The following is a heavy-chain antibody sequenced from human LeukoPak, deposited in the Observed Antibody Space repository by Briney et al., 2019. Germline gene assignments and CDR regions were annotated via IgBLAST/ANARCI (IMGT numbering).Heavy chain of an antibody. J-gene: IGHJ3*02. CDR2: ISGSGGNT. Sequence: GGSLRLSCAASGFTFSSYAMSWVRQAPGKGLEWVSGISGSGGNTYYADSVKGRFTISRDNSNNTLYLQMNSLRAEDTAVYYCAKDGYCSAGSCFSANDAFDIWGQGTMVTVFS. V-gene: IGHV3-23*01. CDR1: GFTFSSYA. D-gene: IGHD2-15*01. CDR3: AKDGYCSAGSCFSANDAFDI.